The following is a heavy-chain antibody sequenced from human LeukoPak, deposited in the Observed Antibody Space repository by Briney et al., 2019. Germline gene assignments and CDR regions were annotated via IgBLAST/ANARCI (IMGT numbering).Heavy chain of an antibody. CDR1: GFTFSSYS. CDR2: ISSSSTI. D-gene: IGHD3-3*01. CDR3: ARDDFWSGYPFDY. J-gene: IGHJ4*02. Sequence: GGSLRLSCAASGFTFSSYSMNWVRQAPGKGLEWVSYISSSSTIYYADSVKGRFTISRDNAKNSLYLQMNSLRAEDTAVYYCARDDFWSGYPFDYWGQGTLVTVSS. V-gene: IGHV3-48*01.